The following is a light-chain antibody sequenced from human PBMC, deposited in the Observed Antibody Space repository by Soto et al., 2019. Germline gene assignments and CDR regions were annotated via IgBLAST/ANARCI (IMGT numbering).Light chain of an antibody. CDR3: QQYKTYPWT. J-gene: IGKJ1*01. CDR2: DAS. V-gene: IGKV1-5*01. CDR1: QSVSNW. Sequence: DIQMTQSPSTLSASLGDRVSITCRASQSVSNWLAWYQQKPGIAPNLLIYDASTLESGVPSGFSGSGSGTEFTLTISSLQPDDFATYYCQQYKTYPWTFGQGTKVDIK.